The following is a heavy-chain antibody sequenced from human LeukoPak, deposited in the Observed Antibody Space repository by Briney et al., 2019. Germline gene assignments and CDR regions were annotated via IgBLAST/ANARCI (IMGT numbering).Heavy chain of an antibody. Sequence: GGSLRLSCAASGFTFSNAWMSWVRQAPRKGLEWVGRIKSKTDGGTTDYAAPVKGRFTISRDDSKNTLYLQMNSLKTEDTAVYYCTTEAGLWPGAFDIWGQGTMVTVSS. V-gene: IGHV3-15*01. J-gene: IGHJ3*02. CDR2: IKSKTDGGTT. CDR1: GFTFSNAW. CDR3: TTEAGLWPGAFDI. D-gene: IGHD5-18*01.